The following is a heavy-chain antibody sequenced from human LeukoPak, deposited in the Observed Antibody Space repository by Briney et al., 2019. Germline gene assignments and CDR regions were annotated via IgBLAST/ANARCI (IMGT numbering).Heavy chain of an antibody. CDR1: GGSFSGYY. D-gene: IGHD3-22*01. J-gene: IGHJ4*02. V-gene: IGHV4-34*01. CDR2: INHSGST. CDR3: AVDYYDSSGYYRSYPY. Sequence: SETLSLTCAVYGGSFSGYYWSWIRQPPGKGLEWIGEINHSGSTNYNPSLKSRVTISVDTSKNQFSLKPSSVTAADTAVYYCAVDYYDSSGYYRSYPYWGQGTLVTVSS.